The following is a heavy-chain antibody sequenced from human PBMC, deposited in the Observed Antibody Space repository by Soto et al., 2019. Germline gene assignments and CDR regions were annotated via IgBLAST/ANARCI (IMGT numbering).Heavy chain of an antibody. V-gene: IGHV3-23*01. CDR1: GFTFSSYA. CDR2: ISGSGGST. J-gene: IGHJ4*02. CDR3: AKGRSPPDIVATMGFDY. Sequence: GGSLRLSCAASGFTFSSYAMSWVRQAPGKGLEWASAISGSGGSTYYADSVKGRFTISRDNSKNTLYLQMNSLGAEDTAVYYCAKGRSPPDIVATMGFDYWGQGTLVTVSS. D-gene: IGHD5-12*01.